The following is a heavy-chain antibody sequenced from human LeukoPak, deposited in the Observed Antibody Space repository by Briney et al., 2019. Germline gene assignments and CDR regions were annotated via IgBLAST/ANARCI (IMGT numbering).Heavy chain of an antibody. CDR1: GGSITSRTNY. D-gene: IGHD2-8*01. CDR2: IHYSGST. CDR3: ARVECTDGSCYTFDY. Sequence: SETLSLTCAVSGGSITSRTNYWGWIRQPPGKGLEWIGSIHYSGSTYFSPSLKSRVTISVDTSKNQFSLNLRSVTAADTAVYYCARVECTDGSCYTFDYWGQGTLVIVSS. V-gene: IGHV4-39*07. J-gene: IGHJ4*02.